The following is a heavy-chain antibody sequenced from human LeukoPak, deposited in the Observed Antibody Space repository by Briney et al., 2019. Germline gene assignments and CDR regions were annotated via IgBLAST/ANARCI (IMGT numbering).Heavy chain of an antibody. CDR3: ARERFGESVAFDY. CDR2: IIPILGIA. J-gene: IGHJ4*02. D-gene: IGHD3-10*01. Sequence: SVKVSCKASGGTFSSYAISWVRQAPGQGLEWMGRIIPILGIANYAQKFQGRVTITADKSTSTAYMELSSLRSEDTAVYYCARERFGESVAFDYWGQGTLVTVSS. V-gene: IGHV1-69*04. CDR1: GGTFSSYA.